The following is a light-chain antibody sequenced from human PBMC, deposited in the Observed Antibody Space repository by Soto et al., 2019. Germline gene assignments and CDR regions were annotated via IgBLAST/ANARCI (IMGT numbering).Light chain of an antibody. CDR2: KAS. CDR1: ESISSW. CDR3: QQYSVYWT. Sequence: DIQMTQSPSTLSASVGDRVTITCRASESISSWLAWYQQKPGKAPKLLIYKASSLESGVPSRFTGSGSGTEFTLTINSLQPDDFATYYCQQYSVYWTFGQGTKVDI. J-gene: IGKJ1*01. V-gene: IGKV1-5*03.